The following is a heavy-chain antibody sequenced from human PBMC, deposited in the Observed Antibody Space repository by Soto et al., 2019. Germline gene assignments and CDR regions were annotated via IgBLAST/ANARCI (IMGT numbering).Heavy chain of an antibody. V-gene: IGHV4-39*01. J-gene: IGHJ4*02. CDR1: GGSIRTSLYY. Sequence: SETLSLTCGLSGGSIRTSLYYWGWIRQSPGKGLEWIGSVYYRGRSYSKSSVKSRVTISVDTSKNQFSLNLNSVTASDTAVYFCVSQRTSVLTQAYFDYWGPGALVTVSS. CDR2: VYYRGRS. D-gene: IGHD2-8*01. CDR3: VSQRTSVLTQAYFDY.